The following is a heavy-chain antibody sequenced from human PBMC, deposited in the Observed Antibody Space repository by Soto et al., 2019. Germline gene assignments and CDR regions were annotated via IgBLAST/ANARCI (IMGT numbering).Heavy chain of an antibody. CDR2: IIPIFGTA. CDR3: ARDIVGATIDYYGMDV. CDR1: GGTFSSYA. Sequence: QVQLVQSGAEVKKPGSSVKVSCKASGGTFSSYAISWVRQAPGHGLEWMGGIIPIFGTANYAQKFQGRVTITADESTSTAYMELSSLRSEDTAVYYCARDIVGATIDYYGMDVWGQGTTVTVSS. D-gene: IGHD1-26*01. V-gene: IGHV1-69*01. J-gene: IGHJ6*02.